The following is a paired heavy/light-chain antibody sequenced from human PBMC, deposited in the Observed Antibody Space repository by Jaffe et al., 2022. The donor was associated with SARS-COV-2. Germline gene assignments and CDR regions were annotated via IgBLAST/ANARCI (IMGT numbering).Heavy chain of an antibody. V-gene: IGHV3-9*01. CDR1: GFTFDDYA. CDR2: ISWNSVEK. Sequence: EVQLVESEGGLVQPGRSLRLSCAASGFTFDDYAMYWVRQAPGKGLEWVSGISWNSVEKGYADSVKGRFTISRDNAKNSLYLQMNSLRPEDTAVYYCAKVGGLGSYYSGFGFDSWGQGTLVTVSS. CDR3: AKVGGLGSYYSGFGFDS. D-gene: IGHD3-10*01. J-gene: IGHJ4*02.
Light chain of an antibody. CDR1: SSDVGGYNY. CDR3: SSYAGSNIYV. Sequence: QSALTQPPSASGSPGQSVTISCTGTSSDVGGYNYVSWYQQHPGKAPKLMIYEVSKRPSGVPDRFSGSKSGNTASLIVSGLKAEDEADYYCSSYAGSNIYVFGPGTRVTVL. J-gene: IGLJ1*01. CDR2: EVS. V-gene: IGLV2-8*01.